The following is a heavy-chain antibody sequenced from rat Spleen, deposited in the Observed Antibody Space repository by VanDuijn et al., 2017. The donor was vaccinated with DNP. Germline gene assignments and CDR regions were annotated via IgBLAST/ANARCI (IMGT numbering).Heavy chain of an antibody. Sequence: EVQLVESGGGLVQPGRSLKLSCAASGFPFSNYGMHWIRQAPTKGLEWVASISPSGGSTYYRDSVKGRFTISRDNAKSTLYLQMDSLRSEDTATYYCATEGYSSYMLFDYWGQGVMVTVSS. CDR2: ISPSGGST. CDR1: GFPFSNYG. D-gene: IGHD1-2*01. CDR3: ATEGYSSYMLFDY. J-gene: IGHJ2*01. V-gene: IGHV5-19*01.